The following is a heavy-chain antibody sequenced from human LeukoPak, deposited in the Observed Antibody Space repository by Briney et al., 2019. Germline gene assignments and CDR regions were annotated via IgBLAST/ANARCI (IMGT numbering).Heavy chain of an antibody. CDR2: IKSDGTGA. V-gene: IGHV3-74*01. D-gene: IGHD5-24*01. Sequence: PGGSLRLSCAVSGFSFSDYWMVWVREVPEKGLEWVSRIKSDGTGATYAASVKGRFTMSRDNAERTVSLQMNSLRAEDTATYYCARDRDGPNCYMDVWGKGTTVTVSS. CDR1: GFSFSDYW. CDR3: ARDRDGPNCYMDV. J-gene: IGHJ6*03.